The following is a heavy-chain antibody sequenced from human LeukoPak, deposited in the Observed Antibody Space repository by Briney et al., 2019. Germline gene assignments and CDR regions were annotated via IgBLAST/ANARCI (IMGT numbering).Heavy chain of an antibody. CDR1: GFTFSSYW. J-gene: IGHJ5*02. CDR3: ASLKTHYDILTGQGWFDP. D-gene: IGHD3-9*01. CDR2: IKQDGSEK. V-gene: IGHV3-7*03. Sequence: PGGSLRLSCAASGFTFSSYWMSWVRQAPGKGLEWVANIKQDGSEKYYVDSVKGRFTISRDNAKNSLYLQMNSLRAEDTAVYYCASLKTHYDILTGQGWFDPWGQGTLVTVSS.